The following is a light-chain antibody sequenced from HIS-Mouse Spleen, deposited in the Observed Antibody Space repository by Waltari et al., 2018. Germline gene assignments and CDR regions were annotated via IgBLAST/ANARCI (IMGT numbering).Light chain of an antibody. J-gene: IGLJ2*01. CDR2: EDN. CDR3: YSTDSSGNHRV. V-gene: IGLV3-10*01. Sequence: SYELTQPPSVPVSPGQTARLTCSGDALPKKYAYWYQQKSGQAPVLVIYEDNKRPSGIPERFSGSSSGTMATLTISGAQVEDEADYYCYSTDSSGNHRVFGGGTKLTVL. CDR1: ALPKKY.